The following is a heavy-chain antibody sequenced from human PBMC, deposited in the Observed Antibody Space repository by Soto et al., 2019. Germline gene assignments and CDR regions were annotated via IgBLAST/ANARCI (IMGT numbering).Heavy chain of an antibody. V-gene: IGHV3-11*06. CDR1: GFTFSDYF. CDR2: ISLGDSYK. J-gene: IGHJ4*02. Sequence: QVQLVESGGGLVKPGGSLRLACAASGFTFSDYFMSWVRQAPGKGLEWVSFISLGDSYKKTADSVKGRFTISRDNAKNQLYLQMNRLRAEDTALYYCVRESRTDEDGYDARGYYFDYWGQGTLVTVSS. CDR3: VRESRTDEDGYDARGYYFDY. D-gene: IGHD5-18*01.